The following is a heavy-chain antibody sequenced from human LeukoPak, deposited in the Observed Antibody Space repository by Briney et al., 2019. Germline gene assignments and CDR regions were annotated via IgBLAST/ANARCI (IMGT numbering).Heavy chain of an antibody. D-gene: IGHD6-19*01. CDR2: VNHSGST. V-gene: IGHV4-34*01. Sequence: PSETLSLTCAVYGGSFSGYYWSWIRQPPGKGLEWIGEVNHSGSTNYNPSLKSRVTISVDTSKNQFSLKLSSVTAADTAVYYCARSWTAVAGNYYYGMDVWGQGTTVTVSS. CDR1: GGSFSGYY. J-gene: IGHJ6*02. CDR3: ARSWTAVAGNYYYGMDV.